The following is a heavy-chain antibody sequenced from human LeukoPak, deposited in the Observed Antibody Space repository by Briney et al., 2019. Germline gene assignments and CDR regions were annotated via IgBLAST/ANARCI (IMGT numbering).Heavy chain of an antibody. J-gene: IGHJ4*02. CDR1: GFTFSSYG. D-gene: IGHD2-2*01. CDR2: IRYDGTNK. V-gene: IGHV3-30*02. Sequence: GGSLRLSCAASGFTFSSYGMHWVRQAPGKGLEWVAFIRYDGTNKYYADSVKGRFTISRDNSKNTLYLQMNSLRAEDTAVYYCAKGPVVVPAAIGYWGQGTLVTVSS. CDR3: AKGPVVVPAAIGY.